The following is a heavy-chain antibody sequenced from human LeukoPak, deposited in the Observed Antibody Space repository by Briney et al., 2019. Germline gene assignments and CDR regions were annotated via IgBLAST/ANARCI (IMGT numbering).Heavy chain of an antibody. Sequence: SVKVSCKASGGIFSSYAISWVRQAPGQGLEWMGGIIPIFGTANYAQKFQGRVTITADESTSTAYMELSSLRSEDTAVYYCAREAGSGSYAAFWGQGTLVTVSS. CDR3: AREAGSGSYAAF. D-gene: IGHD3-10*01. V-gene: IGHV1-69*01. J-gene: IGHJ4*02. CDR2: IIPIFGTA. CDR1: GGIFSSYA.